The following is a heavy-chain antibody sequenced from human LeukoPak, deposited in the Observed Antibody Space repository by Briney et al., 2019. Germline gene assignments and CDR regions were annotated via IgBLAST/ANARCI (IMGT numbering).Heavy chain of an antibody. CDR1: GFTVSSYA. CDR2: ISGSGGST. V-gene: IGHV3-23*01. J-gene: IGHJ4*02. D-gene: IGHD3-3*01. Sequence: GGSLRLSCAASGFTVSSYAISCVRQAPGKGLEWVSAISGSGGSTYYADSVKGRFTISRDNSKNTLYLQMNSLRAEDTAVYYCAKVRLVEWLLSSLGGQGTLVTVSS. CDR3: AKVRLVEWLLSSL.